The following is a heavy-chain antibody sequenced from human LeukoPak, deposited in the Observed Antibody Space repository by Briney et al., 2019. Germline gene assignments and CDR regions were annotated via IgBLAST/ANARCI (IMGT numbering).Heavy chain of an antibody. J-gene: IGHJ4*02. CDR1: GYTFTAYE. CDR2: INPKNGGT. D-gene: IGHD1-1*01. Sequence: SVKVSCKASGYTFTAYEMHWVRQAPGQGLEYVGWINPKNGGTNSAQNFQGRVTMTWHTSVSTVYMELSRLRSDDTAVYYCAREEDCGTARCSNDHWGQGTLVTVSS. CDR3: AREEDCGTARCSNDH. V-gene: IGHV1-2*02.